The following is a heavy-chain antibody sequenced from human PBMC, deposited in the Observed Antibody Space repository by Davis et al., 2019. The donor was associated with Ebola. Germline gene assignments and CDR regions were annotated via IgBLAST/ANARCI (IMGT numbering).Heavy chain of an antibody. CDR3: ARKRLGDFDY. CDR1: GFTFSSKW. CDR2: INSDGSVT. D-gene: IGHD3-16*01. J-gene: IGHJ4*02. V-gene: IGHV3-74*01. Sequence: GESLKISCIVTGFTFSSKWMHWVRQAPGKGLVWVARINSDGSVTSYADSVKGRFTISRDNAKNTLYLQMNSLRAEDTAVYYCARKRLGDFDYWGQGTLVTVSS.